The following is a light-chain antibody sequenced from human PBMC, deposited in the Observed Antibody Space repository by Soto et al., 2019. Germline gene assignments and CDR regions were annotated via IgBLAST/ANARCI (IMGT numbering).Light chain of an antibody. V-gene: IGKV3-15*01. CDR3: QQYNNWPPLT. J-gene: IGKJ4*01. Sequence: EIVMKQSPATLSVSPGERATLSCRASQSVSSNLAWYQQKPGQAPRLLIYGASTRATGIPARFSGSGSGTEFTLTISSLQSEDFAVYYCQQYNNWPPLTFGGGTKVESK. CDR2: GAS. CDR1: QSVSSN.